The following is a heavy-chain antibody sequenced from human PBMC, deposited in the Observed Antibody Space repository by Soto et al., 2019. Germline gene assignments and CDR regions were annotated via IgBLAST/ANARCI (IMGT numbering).Heavy chain of an antibody. CDR1: GFTFSSYG. CDR3: EKDLGPLFESPDY. CDR2: ISYDGSNK. V-gene: IGHV3-30*18. Sequence: GGSLRLSCAASGFTFSSYGMHWVRQAPGKGLEWVAVISYDGSNKYYADSVKGRFTISRDNSKNTLYLQMNSLRAEDTAVYYCEKDLGPLFESPDYWGQGTLVTVSS. J-gene: IGHJ4*02.